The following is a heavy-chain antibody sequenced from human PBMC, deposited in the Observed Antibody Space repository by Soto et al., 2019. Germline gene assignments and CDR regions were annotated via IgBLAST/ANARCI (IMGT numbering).Heavy chain of an antibody. Sequence: ASVKVSCKASGYTFTGYAMHWVRQAPGQRLEWMGWINAGNGNTKYSQKFQGRFTITRDTSASTAYMELSSLRSEDTAVYYCARAGVGATPNDYWGQGTLVTVSS. D-gene: IGHD1-26*01. CDR3: ARAGVGATPNDY. CDR2: INAGNGNT. CDR1: GYTFTGYA. J-gene: IGHJ4*02. V-gene: IGHV1-3*01.